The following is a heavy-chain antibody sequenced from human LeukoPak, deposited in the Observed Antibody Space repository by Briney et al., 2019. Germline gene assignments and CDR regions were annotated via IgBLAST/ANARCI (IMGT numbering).Heavy chain of an antibody. CDR2: ISAYNGDT. J-gene: IGHJ5*02. CDR1: GYTFSNFG. CDR3: ARSGDGNWFDP. V-gene: IGHV1-18*01. D-gene: IGHD3-10*01. Sequence: GASVKVSCKASGYTFSNFGVGWVRQVPGQGFEWMGWISAYNGDTNYEQKSQGRVTMTTDTSTTTAYMEVRSLRSDDTAVYYCARSGDGNWFDPWGQGTLVTVSS.